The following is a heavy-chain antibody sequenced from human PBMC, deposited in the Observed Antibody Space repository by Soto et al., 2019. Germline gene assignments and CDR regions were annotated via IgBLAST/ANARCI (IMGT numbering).Heavy chain of an antibody. Sequence: SETLSLTWAVYGGSFSGYYWSWIRQPPGKGLEWIGEINHSGSTNYNPSLKSRVTISVDTSKNQFSLKLSSVTAADTAVYYCARGGGYCSGGSCHRRLYNWFDPWGQGTLVTVSS. CDR2: INHSGST. D-gene: IGHD2-15*01. CDR1: GGSFSGYY. J-gene: IGHJ5*02. CDR3: ARGGGYCSGGSCHRRLYNWFDP. V-gene: IGHV4-34*01.